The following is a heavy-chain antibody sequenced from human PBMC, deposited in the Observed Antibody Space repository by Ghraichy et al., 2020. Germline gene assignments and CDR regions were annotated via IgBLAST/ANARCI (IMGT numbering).Heavy chain of an antibody. D-gene: IGHD2-15*01. CDR3: ARGPASGPAGHYMDA. CDR1: GGSFSSYH. J-gene: IGHJ6*03. Sequence: SETLSLTCAVYGGSFSSYHWSWIRQPPGKGLEWIGEINHSGNTNYNPSLKSRIAISVYTSKKQWSLKVTSVTAADTAVYYCARGPASGPAGHYMDAWGKGTTVTVSS. CDR2: INHSGNT. V-gene: IGHV4-34*01.